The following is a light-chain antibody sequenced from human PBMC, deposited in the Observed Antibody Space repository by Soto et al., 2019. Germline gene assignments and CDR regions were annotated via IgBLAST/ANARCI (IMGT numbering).Light chain of an antibody. J-gene: IGKJ4*01. Sequence: EIVMTQSPATLSVSPGEGATLSCKASQNVYNNLAWYQQRPGQPPRLLIYDASTRATGISARFSGSGYGTEFTLTISSLQSEVFAVYFCQQCRNWPLTFGGGNKVEIK. CDR1: QNVYNN. CDR3: QQCRNWPLT. V-gene: IGKV3-15*01. CDR2: DAS.